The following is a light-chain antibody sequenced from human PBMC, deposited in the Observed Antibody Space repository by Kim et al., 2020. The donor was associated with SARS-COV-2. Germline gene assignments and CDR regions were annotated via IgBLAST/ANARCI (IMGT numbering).Light chain of an antibody. J-gene: IGKJ2*01. V-gene: IGKV3-20*01. Sequence: PGERATLSCRASQSVSNNYLAWYQQKPGQAPRILIYGASSRATGIGDRFSGSGSGTDFTLTISRLEPDDFAVYYCQQYGRSPPFTFGQGTKVDIK. CDR1: QSVSNNY. CDR2: GAS. CDR3: QQYGRSPPFT.